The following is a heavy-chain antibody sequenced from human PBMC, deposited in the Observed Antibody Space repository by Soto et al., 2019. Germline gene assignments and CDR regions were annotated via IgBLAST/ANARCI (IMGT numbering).Heavy chain of an antibody. CDR1: GGSISSGGYY. J-gene: IGHJ4*02. D-gene: IGHD3-22*01. V-gene: IGHV4-31*03. Sequence: SETLSLTCTVSGGSISSGGYYWSWIRQHPGKGLEWIGYIYYSGSTYYNPSLKSRVTISVDTSKNQFSLKLSSVTAADTAVYYCARAPPLDYYDSSGYSSYYFDYWGQGTLVTVSS. CDR3: ARAPPLDYYDSSGYSSYYFDY. CDR2: IYYSGST.